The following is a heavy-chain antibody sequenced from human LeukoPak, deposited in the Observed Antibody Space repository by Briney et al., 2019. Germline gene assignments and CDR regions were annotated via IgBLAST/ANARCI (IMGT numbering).Heavy chain of an antibody. Sequence: GGSLRLSCAASGFTFSSYGMHWVRQAPGKGLEWVAFIRYDGSNKYYADSVKGQFTISRDNSKNTLYLQMNSLRAEDTAVYYCAKCDDSSGYYPDYWGQGTLVTVSS. CDR1: GFTFSSYG. CDR3: AKCDDSSGYYPDY. CDR2: IRYDGSNK. D-gene: IGHD3-22*01. J-gene: IGHJ4*02. V-gene: IGHV3-30*02.